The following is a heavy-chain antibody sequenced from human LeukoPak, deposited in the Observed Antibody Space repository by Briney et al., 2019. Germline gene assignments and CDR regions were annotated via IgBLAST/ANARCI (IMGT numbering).Heavy chain of an antibody. D-gene: IGHD6-6*01. Sequence: GASVKVSCKASGYTFTSYGISWVRQAPGQGLEWMGWISAYNGNTNYAQKLQGRVTMTTDTSTSTAYMELRSPRSDDTAVYYCASSARPDFVVGLFYWGQGTLVTVSS. J-gene: IGHJ4*02. V-gene: IGHV1-18*01. CDR2: ISAYNGNT. CDR1: GYTFTSYG. CDR3: ASSARPDFVVGLFY.